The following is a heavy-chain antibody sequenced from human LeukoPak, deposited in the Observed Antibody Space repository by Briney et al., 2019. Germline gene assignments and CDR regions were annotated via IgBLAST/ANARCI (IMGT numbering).Heavy chain of an antibody. J-gene: IGHJ4*02. Sequence: SETLSLTCTVSGGSISTYYWSWIRQPAGKGLECIGRIYTSGSTNYNPSLKSRVTISVDKSKNQFSLKLNSVTAADTAVYYCARGGGCSSTTCYEFDYWGQGSLVTVSS. CDR2: IYTSGST. CDR3: ARGGGCSSTTCYEFDY. V-gene: IGHV4-4*07. D-gene: IGHD2-2*01. CDR1: GGSISTYY.